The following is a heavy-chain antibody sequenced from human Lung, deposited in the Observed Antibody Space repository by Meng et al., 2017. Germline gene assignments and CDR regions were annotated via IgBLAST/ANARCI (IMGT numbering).Heavy chain of an antibody. D-gene: IGHD5-18*01. CDR1: GDSMSSSAYY. CDR2: ISYSGST. V-gene: IGHV4-30-4*01. Sequence: QVQLQEAGPGLVKPPQTLSLTCTVTGDSMSSSAYYWSWIRQLPGKGLEWIGYISYSGSTYYSPSLKSRVSISVDTSKKYFSLRLTSVTAADTAVYYCARGDTSKEFDYWGQGTLVTVSS. J-gene: IGHJ4*02. CDR3: ARGDTSKEFDY.